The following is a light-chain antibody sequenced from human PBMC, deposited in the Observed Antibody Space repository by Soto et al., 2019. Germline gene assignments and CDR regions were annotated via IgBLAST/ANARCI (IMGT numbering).Light chain of an antibody. CDR3: QHYNSYSEA. J-gene: IGKJ1*01. V-gene: IGKV1-5*03. CDR2: KAS. CDR1: QTISSW. Sequence: DIQMTQSPSTLSGSVGDRVTITCRASQTISSWLAWYQQKPGKAPKLLIYKASTLKSGVPSRFSGSGSGTEFTRPISSLQPADFATYYCQHYNSYSEAFGQGTKVELK.